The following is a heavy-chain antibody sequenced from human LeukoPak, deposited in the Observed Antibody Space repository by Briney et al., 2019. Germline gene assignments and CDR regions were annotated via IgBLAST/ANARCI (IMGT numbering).Heavy chain of an antibody. V-gene: IGHV3-73*01. CDR3: TRYNADYAALDY. CDR1: GFTLSNFA. D-gene: IGHD4-17*01. J-gene: IGHJ4*02. CDR2: IRSRADNFAT. Sequence: GGSLRLSCAASGFTLSNFAIHWVRQASGKGLDWVGRIRSRADNFATAYAASVKDRFTISRDDSRNTAYLQMNGLKTDDTAVFYCTRYNADYAALDYWGQGTLVTVSS.